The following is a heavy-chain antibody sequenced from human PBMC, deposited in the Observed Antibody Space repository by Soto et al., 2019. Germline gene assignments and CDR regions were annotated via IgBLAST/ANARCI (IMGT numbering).Heavy chain of an antibody. CDR2: ISYDGNYK. CDR1: GFTFSSYG. D-gene: IGHD3-22*01. J-gene: IGHJ4*02. V-gene: IGHV3-30*18. CDR3: GKVSTYYYDSTFDY. Sequence: QVQLVESGGGVVQPGRSLRLSCAASGFTFSSYGMHWVRQGPGKGLEWVAIISYDGNYKYYAESVKGRFTISRDNSKNTLYLQMNSLRAEDTAVYYCGKVSTYYYDSTFDYWGQGTLVTVSS.